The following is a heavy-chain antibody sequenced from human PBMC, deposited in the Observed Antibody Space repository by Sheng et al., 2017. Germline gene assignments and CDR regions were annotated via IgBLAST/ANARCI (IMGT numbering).Heavy chain of an antibody. CDR2: ISHSGSTI. V-gene: IGHV3-48*03. J-gene: IGHJ4*02. D-gene: IGHD2-2*01. CDR1: GFTFNLHE. CDR3: ARSCTTTSCYAED. Sequence: EVQLVESGGDLVQPGGSLRLSCAASGFTFNLHEMNWVRQAPGKGLEWVSYISHSGSTILYADSVEGRFTISRDNARNTLYLQMNSLRVEDTAVYYCARSCTTTSCYAEDWGQGTLVTVSS.